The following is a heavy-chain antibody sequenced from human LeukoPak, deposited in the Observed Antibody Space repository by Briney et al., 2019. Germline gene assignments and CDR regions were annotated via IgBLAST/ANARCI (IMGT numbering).Heavy chain of an antibody. CDR1: GFTFSSYS. CDR2: ISSSSSTI. Sequence: GGSLRLSCAASGFTFSSYSMNWVRQAPGKGLEWVSYISSSSSTIYYADSVKGRFTISRDNAKNSLYLQMSSLRAEDTAVYYCARDLAYCGGDCWSWFDPWGQGTLVTVSS. CDR3: ARDLAYCGGDCWSWFDP. D-gene: IGHD2-21*02. J-gene: IGHJ5*02. V-gene: IGHV3-48*01.